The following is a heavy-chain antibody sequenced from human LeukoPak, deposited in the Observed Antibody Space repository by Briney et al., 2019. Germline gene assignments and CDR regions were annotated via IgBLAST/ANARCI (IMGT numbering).Heavy chain of an antibody. CDR1: GYTFTGYY. CDR3: ARVVGAASD. D-gene: IGHD1-26*01. J-gene: IGHJ4*02. Sequence: GASVSVSCRASGYTFTGYYMHGVRQAPGQGLEWMGWIYPKSGDTNYAQKLQGRVTMTGDTSISTAYMELSRLRSDDTAVYYCARVVGAASDWGQGTLVSVSS. V-gene: IGHV1-2*02. CDR2: IYPKSGDT.